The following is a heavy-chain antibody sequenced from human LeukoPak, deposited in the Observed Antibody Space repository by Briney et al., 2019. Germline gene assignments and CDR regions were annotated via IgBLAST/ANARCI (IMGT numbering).Heavy chain of an antibody. CDR3: AKSAYYDSSGFYREYYFDH. Sequence: PGGSLRLSCAASGFTFSSYAMSWVRQAPGKGLEWVSSISGGGGSTYYADSVKGRFTIFRDNSKNTLFLQMSSLTAGDTAVYYCAKSAYYDSSGFYREYYFDHWGQGTLVTVSS. J-gene: IGHJ4*02. D-gene: IGHD3-22*01. CDR2: ISGGGGST. CDR1: GFTFSSYA. V-gene: IGHV3-23*01.